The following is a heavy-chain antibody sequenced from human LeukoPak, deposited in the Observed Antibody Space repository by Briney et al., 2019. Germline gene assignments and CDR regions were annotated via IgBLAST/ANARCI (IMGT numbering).Heavy chain of an antibody. CDR2: ISSSSSYI. CDR3: ARVKDGYNCLDDY. Sequence: GGSLRLSCAASGFTFSSYSMNWVRQAPGKGLEWVSSISSSSSYIYYADSVKGRLTISRDNAKNSLYLQMNSLRAEDTAVYYCARVKDGYNCLDDYWGQGTLVTVSS. D-gene: IGHD5-24*01. V-gene: IGHV3-21*01. CDR1: GFTFSSYS. J-gene: IGHJ4*02.